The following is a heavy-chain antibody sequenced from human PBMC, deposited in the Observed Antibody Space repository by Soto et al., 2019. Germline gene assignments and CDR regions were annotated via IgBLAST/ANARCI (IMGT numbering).Heavy chain of an antibody. D-gene: IGHD5-18*01. Sequence: GGSLRLSCAASGFTFSTYGMHWVRQVPGKGLDWVAVVSYDGKNKYYPQSVKGRFTISRDNAKNTLFLQMASLKTEDTAVYFCATGYSYQDYWGQGTVVTVSS. V-gene: IGHV3-30*03. CDR2: VSYDGKNK. J-gene: IGHJ4*02. CDR3: ATGYSYQDY. CDR1: GFTFSTYG.